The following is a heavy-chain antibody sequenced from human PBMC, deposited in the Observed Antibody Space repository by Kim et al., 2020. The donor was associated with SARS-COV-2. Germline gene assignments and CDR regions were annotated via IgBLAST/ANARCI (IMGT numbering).Heavy chain of an antibody. Sequence: SETLSLTCTVSGGSISSYYWSWIRQPPGKGLEWIGYIYYSGSTNYNPSLKSRVTISVDTSKNQFSLKLSSVTAADTAVYYCARTDILTGYWFDPWGQGTLVTVSS. J-gene: IGHJ5*02. CDR2: IYYSGST. V-gene: IGHV4-59*01. CDR1: GGSISSYY. CDR3: ARTDILTGYWFDP. D-gene: IGHD3-9*01.